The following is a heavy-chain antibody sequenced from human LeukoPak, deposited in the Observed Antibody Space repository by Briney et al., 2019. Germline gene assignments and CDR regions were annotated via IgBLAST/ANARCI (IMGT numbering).Heavy chain of an antibody. Sequence: RSSETLSLTCTVSGGSISSYYWSWIRQPPGKGLEWIGYIYYSGSTNYNPSLKSRVTISVDTSKNQFSLKLSSVTAADTAVYYCARHSSHYYFDYWGQGTLVTVSS. J-gene: IGHJ4*02. CDR2: IYYSGST. CDR1: GGSISSYY. CDR3: ARHSSHYYFDY. D-gene: IGHD6-13*01. V-gene: IGHV4-59*08.